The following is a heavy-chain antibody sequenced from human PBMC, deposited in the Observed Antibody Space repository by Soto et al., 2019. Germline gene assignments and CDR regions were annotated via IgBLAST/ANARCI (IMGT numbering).Heavy chain of an antibody. Sequence: QVQLVESGGGVVQPGRSLRLSCVASGFTFTSFGMHWVRQAPGKGLEWVAVISYDGRSKYYADSVKGRFTISRDNSKKTLFLQISSLRPEDTAVYYCAKGAQDSSSSNCFGDRYVDRWGSVTLGGVSS. CDR3: AKGAQDSSSSNCFGDRYVDR. D-gene: IGHD2-2*01. CDR2: ISYDGRSK. V-gene: IGHV3-30*18. CDR1: GFTFTSFG. J-gene: IGHJ2*01.